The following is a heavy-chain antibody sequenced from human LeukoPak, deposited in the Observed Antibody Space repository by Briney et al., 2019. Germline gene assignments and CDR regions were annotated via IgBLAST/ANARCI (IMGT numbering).Heavy chain of an antibody. CDR1: GFTFSRYA. D-gene: IGHD3-22*01. J-gene: IGHJ4*02. CDR2: ISYDGSNK. V-gene: IGHV3-30-3*01. Sequence: GGSLRLSCAASGFTFSRYAMHWVRQAPGKGLEWVAVISYDGSNKYYADSVKGRFTISRDSSKNTLYLQMISLRAEDTAVYYCASHYDTSGYHYFDFRGQGTLVTVSS. CDR3: ASHYDTSGYHYFDF.